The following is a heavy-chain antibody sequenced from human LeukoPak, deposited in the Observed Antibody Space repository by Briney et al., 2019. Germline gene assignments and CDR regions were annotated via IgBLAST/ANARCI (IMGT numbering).Heavy chain of an antibody. V-gene: IGHV3-7*01. Sequence: GGSLRLSCAASGFTFTNYWMTWVRQAPGKGLEWVGNIKQDGSEKYYVDSVKGRFTISRDNAKNSLYLDMNSLRVEDTAIYYCTRDFDPWGQGTLVTVSS. CDR2: IKQDGSEK. CDR3: TRDFDP. CDR1: GFTFTNYW. J-gene: IGHJ5*02.